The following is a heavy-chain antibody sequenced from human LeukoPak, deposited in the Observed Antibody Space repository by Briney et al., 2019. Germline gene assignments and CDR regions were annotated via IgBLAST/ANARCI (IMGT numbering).Heavy chain of an antibody. J-gene: IGHJ4*02. V-gene: IGHV5-51*01. D-gene: IGHD5-18*01. CDR3: ARQTAMGRSGDY. CDR2: IDPSDSET. CDR1: GYSLTSYW. Sequence: GESLKISCKASGYSLTSYWIGWVRQMPGKGLEWMGIIDPSDSETRYTPSFQGQVTISVDKSLTTADLQWNSLKASDTAMYYCARQTAMGRSGDYWGQGTLVTVSS.